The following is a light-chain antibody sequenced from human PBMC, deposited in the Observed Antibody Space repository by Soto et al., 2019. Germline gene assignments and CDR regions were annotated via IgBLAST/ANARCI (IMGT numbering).Light chain of an antibody. CDR2: DAS. J-gene: IGKJ1*01. Sequence: DIQMTQSPSSLSASVGDRVTITCQASQDISNYLNWYQQKPGKAPKLLIYDASTLETGVPSRFSGSGSGTDFTFTISRLQPEDIATYYCQQGGTFGQGTKVEIK. V-gene: IGKV1-33*01. CDR1: QDISNY. CDR3: QQGGT.